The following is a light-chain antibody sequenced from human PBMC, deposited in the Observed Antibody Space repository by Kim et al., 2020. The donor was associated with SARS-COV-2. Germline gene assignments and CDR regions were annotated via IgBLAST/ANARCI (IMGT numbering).Light chain of an antibody. V-gene: IGLV3-19*01. Sequence: SSELTQDPAVSVALGQTVRITCQGDSLRTYYASWYQQKPGQAPVLVISAKNSRPSGIPDRFSGSSSGNTGSLTITGAQAEDEADYYCYSRDSSGNHWLFGGGTQLTVL. CDR1: SLRTYY. J-gene: IGLJ3*02. CDR3: YSRDSSGNHWL. CDR2: AKN.